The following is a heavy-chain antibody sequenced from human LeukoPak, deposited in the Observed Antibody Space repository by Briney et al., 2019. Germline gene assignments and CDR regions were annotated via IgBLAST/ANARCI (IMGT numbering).Heavy chain of an antibody. J-gene: IGHJ6*03. CDR2: ISSSSSYI. Sequence: GGSLRLSCAASGFTFSSYSMNWVRQAPGKGLEWVSSISSSSSYIYYADSVKGRFTISRDNAKNSLYLQMNSLRAEDTAVYYCARDDNGGLSIAAAGTVFYYYYYMDVWGKGTTVTISS. CDR1: GFTFSSYS. D-gene: IGHD6-13*01. CDR3: ARDDNGGLSIAAAGTVFYYYYYMDV. V-gene: IGHV3-21*01.